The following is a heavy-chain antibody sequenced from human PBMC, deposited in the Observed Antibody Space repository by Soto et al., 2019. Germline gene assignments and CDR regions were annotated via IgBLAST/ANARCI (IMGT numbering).Heavy chain of an antibody. V-gene: IGHV1-3*01. CDR2: INAGNGNT. D-gene: IGHD2-15*01. CDR3: ARDRGYCSGGSCYGMDV. Sequence: VKVSCKASGYTFTSYAMHWVRQAPGQRLEWMGWINAGNGNTKYSQKFQGRVTITRYTSASSAYMELSSLRSEDTAVYYCARDRGYCSGGSCYGMDVWGQGTTVTVSS. CDR1: GYTFTSYA. J-gene: IGHJ6*02.